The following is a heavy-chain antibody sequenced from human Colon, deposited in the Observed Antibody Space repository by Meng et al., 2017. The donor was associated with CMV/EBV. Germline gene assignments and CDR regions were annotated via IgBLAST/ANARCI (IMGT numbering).Heavy chain of an antibody. J-gene: IGHJ5*02. Sequence: GSIRSGDYYWSGIRQPPGKGLEWIGYIYYSGSTYYNPSLKSRVTISVDTSKNQFSLKLSSVTAADTAVYYCARDNIMRGYSLSWFDPWGQGTLVTVSS. CDR3: ARDNIMRGYSLSWFDP. CDR1: GSIRSGDYY. V-gene: IGHV4-30-4*01. D-gene: IGHD3-22*01. CDR2: IYYSGST.